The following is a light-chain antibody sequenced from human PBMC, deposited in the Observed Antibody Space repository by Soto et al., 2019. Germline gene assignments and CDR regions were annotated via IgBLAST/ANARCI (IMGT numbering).Light chain of an antibody. V-gene: IGLV4-69*01. CDR3: QTWGTGIRV. CDR2: LNSDGSH. J-gene: IGLJ3*02. Sequence: QLVLTQSPSVSASLGASVKFTCTLSSGHSSYAIAWHQQQPEKGPRYLMKLNSDGSHSKGDGIPDRFSGSSSGAERYLTISSLQSEDEADYYCQTWGTGIRVFGGGTKVTVL. CDR1: SGHSSYA.